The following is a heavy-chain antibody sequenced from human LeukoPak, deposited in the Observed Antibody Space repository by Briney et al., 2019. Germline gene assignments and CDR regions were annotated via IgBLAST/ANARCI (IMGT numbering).Heavy chain of an antibody. V-gene: IGHV3-23*01. CDR1: GFTFRNYA. CDR2: ISGAGYNT. Sequence: PGGSLRLSCAGSGFTFRNYAMSRVRQAPGKGLEWVSAISGAGYNTYYADSVKGRFTLSRDNSKNTLFLQMNSLRAEDTALYYCAKDLKEGFCSTTSCYGIDSWGQGTLVTVSS. D-gene: IGHD2-2*01. CDR3: AKDLKEGFCSTTSCYGIDS. J-gene: IGHJ4*02.